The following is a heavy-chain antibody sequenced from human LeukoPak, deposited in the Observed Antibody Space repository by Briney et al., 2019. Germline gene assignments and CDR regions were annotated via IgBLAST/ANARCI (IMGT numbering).Heavy chain of an antibody. Sequence: PSETLSLTCTVSGGSIGSGGYYWSWIRQHPGKGLEWIGYIYYSGSTYYNPSLKSRVTISVDTSKNQFSLKLSSVTAADTAVYYCARVIRAMIVVASWFDPWGQGTLVTVSS. J-gene: IGHJ5*02. CDR3: ARVIRAMIVVASWFDP. CDR2: IYYSGST. D-gene: IGHD3-22*01. V-gene: IGHV4-31*03. CDR1: GGSIGSGGYY.